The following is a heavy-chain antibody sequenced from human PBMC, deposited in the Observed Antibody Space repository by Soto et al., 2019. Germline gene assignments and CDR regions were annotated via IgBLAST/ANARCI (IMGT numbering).Heavy chain of an antibody. Sequence: SETLSLTCSVSGAVITSGENYWSWVRQPPGKGLEWLGYIYDSGVTSYTPALKSRVTLSLDRPNNQVSLKLRSATAADTAVYFCVRDLAHGYTGNVRGHRTLVTVSS. CDR2: IYDSGVT. V-gene: IGHV4-30-4*08. CDR3: VRDLAHGYTGNV. J-gene: IGHJ3*01. D-gene: IGHD5-18*01. CDR1: GAVITSGENY.